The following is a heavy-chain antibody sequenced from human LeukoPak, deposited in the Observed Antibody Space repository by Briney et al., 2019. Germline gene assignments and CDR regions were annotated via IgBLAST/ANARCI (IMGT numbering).Heavy chain of an antibody. V-gene: IGHV3-23*01. D-gene: IGHD2-2*01. J-gene: IGHJ4*02. CDR3: AKDGWSSTSCFFDY. Sequence: GGSLRLSCAASGFTFSRYAMSCVRHAPGKGLEWVSGISGSGVSTYYADSVKGRFTISRDNAKNTLYLQMNSLRAEDTAVYYCAKDGWSSTSCFFDYWGQGTLVTVSS. CDR2: ISGSGVST. CDR1: GFTFSRYA.